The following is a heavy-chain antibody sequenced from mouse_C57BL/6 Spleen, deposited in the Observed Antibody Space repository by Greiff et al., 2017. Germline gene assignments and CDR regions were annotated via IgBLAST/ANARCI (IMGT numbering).Heavy chain of an antibody. Sequence: EVQLVESGGGLVQPGGSMKLSCVASGFTFSNYWMNWVRQSPGKGLEWVAQIRLKSDNYATHYAESVKGRFTISRDDSKSSVYLQLNNLRAEDTGIYYCTAEYSNLYAMDYWGQGTSVTVSS. CDR2: IRLKSDNYAT. CDR1: GFTFSNYW. CDR3: TAEYSNLYAMDY. J-gene: IGHJ4*01. D-gene: IGHD2-5*01. V-gene: IGHV6-3*01.